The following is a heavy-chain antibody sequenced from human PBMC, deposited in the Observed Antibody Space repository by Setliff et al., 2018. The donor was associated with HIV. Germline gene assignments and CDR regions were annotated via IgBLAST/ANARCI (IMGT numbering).Heavy chain of an antibody. CDR1: GGSFSGYY. Sequence: PSETLSLTCAVYGGSFSGYYWSWIRQPPGKGLEWIGEINHSGSTNYNPSLKSRVTISVDTSKNQFSLKLSSVTAADTAVYYCARRWYYYGSGSYYTMPPFDYWGQGTLVTVSS. CDR3: ARRWYYYGSGSYYTMPPFDY. V-gene: IGHV4-34*01. J-gene: IGHJ4*02. CDR2: INHSGST. D-gene: IGHD3-10*01.